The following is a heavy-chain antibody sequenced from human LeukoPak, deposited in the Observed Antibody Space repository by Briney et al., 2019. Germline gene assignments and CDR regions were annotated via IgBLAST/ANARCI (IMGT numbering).Heavy chain of an antibody. CDR1: GFSLSTSGVG. J-gene: IGHJ3*02. V-gene: IGHV2-5*01. Sequence: ESGPTLVNPTQTLTLTCTFSGFSLSTSGVGVGWICQPPGKALEWLALIYWNDDKRYSPSLKSRLTITKDTSKNQVVLTMTNMDPVDTATYYCAHSLIDILTGYSYDAFHIWGQGTMVTVSS. CDR2: IYWNDDK. CDR3: AHSLIDILTGYSYDAFHI. D-gene: IGHD3-9*01.